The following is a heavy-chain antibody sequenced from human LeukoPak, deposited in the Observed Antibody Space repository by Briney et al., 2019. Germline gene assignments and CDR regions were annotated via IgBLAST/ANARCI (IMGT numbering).Heavy chain of an antibody. CDR2: INHSGST. CDR3: ARLPQPRNYYDSSGYYRGGAYYYYYYMDV. J-gene: IGHJ6*03. Sequence: PSETLSLTCAVYGGSFSGYYWSWIRQPPGKGLEWIGEINHSGSTNYNPSLKSRVTISVDTSKNQFSLKLSSVTAADTAVYYCARLPQPRNYYDSSGYYRGGAYYYYYYMDVWGKGTTVTISS. D-gene: IGHD3-22*01. CDR1: GGSFSGYY. V-gene: IGHV4-34*01.